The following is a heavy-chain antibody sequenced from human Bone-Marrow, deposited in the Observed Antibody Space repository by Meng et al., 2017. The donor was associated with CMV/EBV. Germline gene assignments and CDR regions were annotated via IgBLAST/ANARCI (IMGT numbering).Heavy chain of an antibody. J-gene: IGHJ4*02. V-gene: IGHV3-74*01. Sequence: GGSLRLSCAASGFTFSSYWMHWVRQAPGKGLVWVSRINSDGSSTSYADSVKGRFTISRDNAKNSLYLQMNSLRAEDTALYHCARAHLRGGYDYWGQGTLVTVSS. CDR1: GFTFSSYW. CDR2: INSDGSST. D-gene: IGHD3-10*01. CDR3: ARAHLRGGYDY.